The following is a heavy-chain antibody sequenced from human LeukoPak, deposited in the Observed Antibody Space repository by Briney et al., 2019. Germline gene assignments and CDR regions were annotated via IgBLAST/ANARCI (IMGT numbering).Heavy chain of an antibody. CDR3: AEGSNYGDSSF. J-gene: IGHJ4*02. CDR1: GFTFSSYW. CDR2: IKQDGSEK. V-gene: IGHV3-7*03. D-gene: IGHD4-17*01. Sequence: GGSLRLSCAASGFTFSSYWMSWVRRAPGKGLEWVANIKQDGSEKYYVDSVKGRFIVSRDNSKNSLFLQMNSLRVEDTAMYYCAEGSNYGDSSFWGQGTLVTVSS.